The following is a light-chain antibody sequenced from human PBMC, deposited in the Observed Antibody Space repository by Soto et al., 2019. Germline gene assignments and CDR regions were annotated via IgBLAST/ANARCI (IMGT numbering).Light chain of an antibody. Sequence: QSALTQPPSASGSPGQSVTISCTGTSSDVGGFNYVSWYQQHPGKAPKLMIYGVSQRPSGVPDRFSGSKSGNTASLTVSGLQAEDEADYYCSSYAGSNNLVIFGGGTKVTVL. CDR1: SSDVGGFNY. CDR2: GVS. V-gene: IGLV2-8*01. CDR3: SSYAGSNNLVI. J-gene: IGLJ2*01.